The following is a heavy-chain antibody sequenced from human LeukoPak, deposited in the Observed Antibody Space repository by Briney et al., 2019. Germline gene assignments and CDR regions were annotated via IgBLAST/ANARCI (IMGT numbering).Heavy chain of an antibody. V-gene: IGHV3-48*04. Sequence: GGSLRLSCAASGFTFSSYAMNWVRQAPGKGLEWVSYISSSGSTIYYADSVKGRFTISRDNAKNSLYLQMNSLRAEDTAVYYCARGQWRHFDYWGQGTLVTVSS. CDR1: GFTFSSYA. CDR2: ISSSGSTI. D-gene: IGHD6-19*01. CDR3: ARGQWRHFDY. J-gene: IGHJ4*02.